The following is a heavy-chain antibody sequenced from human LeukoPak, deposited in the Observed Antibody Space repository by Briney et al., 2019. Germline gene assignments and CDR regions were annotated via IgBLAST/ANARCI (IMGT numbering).Heavy chain of an antibody. J-gene: IGHJ6*03. Sequence: SGGSLRLSCAVSGFTFSSYWMSWVRQAPGKGLEWVANIKQDGSEKYYVDSVKGRFTISRDNAKNSLYLQMNSLRAEDTAVYYCARDGQKGTYYDFWSGYFRYMDVWGKGTTVTVSS. D-gene: IGHD3-3*01. V-gene: IGHV3-7*01. CDR1: GFTFSSYW. CDR2: IKQDGSEK. CDR3: ARDGQKGTYYDFWSGYFRYMDV.